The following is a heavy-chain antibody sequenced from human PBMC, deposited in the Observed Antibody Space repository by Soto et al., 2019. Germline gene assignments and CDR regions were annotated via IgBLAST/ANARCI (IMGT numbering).Heavy chain of an antibody. D-gene: IGHD7-27*01. Sequence: QVQLVESGGGLVKPGGSLRLSCPASGFTFSDNYMSWIRQAPGKGLEWVSYINSRSSSTNYADSVKGRFTISRDNAKNLLYLEICSPTVEDTGVYCCVKGRNWAACSDYMGQGNLVTVSS. V-gene: IGHV3-11*05. CDR1: GFTFSDNY. CDR3: VKGRNWAACSDY. CDR2: INSRSSST. J-gene: IGHJ4*01.